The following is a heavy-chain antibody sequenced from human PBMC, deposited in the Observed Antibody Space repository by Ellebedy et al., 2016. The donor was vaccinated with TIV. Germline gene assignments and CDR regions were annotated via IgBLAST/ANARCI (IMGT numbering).Heavy chain of an antibody. CDR3: ARDGDYGSGIKGTGNYYYGMDV. J-gene: IGHJ6*02. Sequence: ASVKVSCKASGYTFTGYYMHWVRQAPGQGLEWMGWINPNSGGTNSAQKFQGWVTMTRDTSISTAYMELRKLRSDDTAVYNCARDGDYGSGIKGTGNYYYGMDVWGQGTTVTVSS. V-gene: IGHV1-2*04. D-gene: IGHD3-10*01. CDR2: INPNSGGT. CDR1: GYTFTGYY.